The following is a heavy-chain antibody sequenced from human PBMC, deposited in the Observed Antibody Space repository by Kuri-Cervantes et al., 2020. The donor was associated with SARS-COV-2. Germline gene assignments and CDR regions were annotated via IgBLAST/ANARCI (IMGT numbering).Heavy chain of an antibody. CDR3: ARVGSALRRDFDY. D-gene: IGHD6-25*01. J-gene: IGHJ4*02. CDR1: GYTFTGYY. CDR2: INPNSGGT. Sequence: ASVKVSCKASGYTFTGYYMHWVRQAPGQGLEWMGWINPNSGGTNYAQKFQGRVTMTRDTSISTAYMELRSLRSDDTAVYYCARVGSALRRDFDYWGQGTLVTVSS. V-gene: IGHV1-2*02.